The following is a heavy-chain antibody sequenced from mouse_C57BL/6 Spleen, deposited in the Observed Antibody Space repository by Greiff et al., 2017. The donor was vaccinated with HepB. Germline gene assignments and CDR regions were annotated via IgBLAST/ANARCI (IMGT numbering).Heavy chain of an antibody. D-gene: IGHD2-4*01. CDR2: IDPETGGT. J-gene: IGHJ3*01. Sequence: QVQLQQSGAELVRPGASVTLSCKASGYTFTDYEMHWVKQTPVHGLEWIGAIDPETGGTAYNQKFKGKDILTADKSSSTAYMELRSLTSEDSAVYYCTRGYDYDVAWFAYWGQGTLVTVSA. CDR1: GYTFTDYE. V-gene: IGHV1-15*01. CDR3: TRGYDYDVAWFAY.